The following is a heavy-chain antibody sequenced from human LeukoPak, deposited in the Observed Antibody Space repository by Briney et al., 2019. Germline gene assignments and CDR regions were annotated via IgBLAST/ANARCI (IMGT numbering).Heavy chain of an antibody. CDR1: GGTFSSYA. CDR3: TRGLGSRGYKWNDE. CDR2: INTDTGKP. J-gene: IGHJ4*02. V-gene: IGHV7-4-1*02. Sequence: ASVKVSCKASGGTFSSYAISWVRQAPGQGLEWMGWINTDTGKPTYAQGFAGRCVFSVDTSVSTAYLQINTVEAEDTAVYYCTRGLGSRGYKWNDEWGQGTLVTVSS. D-gene: IGHD1-20*01.